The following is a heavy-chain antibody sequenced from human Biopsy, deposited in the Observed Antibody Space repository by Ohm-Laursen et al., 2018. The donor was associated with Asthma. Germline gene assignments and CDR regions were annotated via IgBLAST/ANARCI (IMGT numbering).Heavy chain of an antibody. CDR1: GLTFSSYG. CDR2: ISYDGSNK. D-gene: IGHD3-3*02. Sequence: SLRLSCAASGLTFSSYGMYWVRQAPGKGLEWAAVISYDGSNKYYADSVKGRFTISRDNAKNSLYLQVNSLRAEDTAVYYCARTFHFWSPYHAEHYQLWGQGTLVTVSS. J-gene: IGHJ1*01. CDR3: ARTFHFWSPYHAEHYQL. V-gene: IGHV3-30*03.